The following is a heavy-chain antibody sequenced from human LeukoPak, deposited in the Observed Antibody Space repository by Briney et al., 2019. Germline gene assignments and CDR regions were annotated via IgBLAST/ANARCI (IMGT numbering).Heavy chain of an antibody. CDR2: IYSRGNT. Sequence: SETLSLTCTVSGASISSSSSYWGWIRQPPGKGLEWLGNIYSRGNTYYKPSLRSRVTISVDTSKNHFSLKLTSVTAADTAVYFCARWPLTDLSFDVWGQGTMVTVSS. D-gene: IGHD2-21*02. J-gene: IGHJ3*01. CDR3: ARWPLTDLSFDV. V-gene: IGHV4-39*07. CDR1: GASISSSSSY.